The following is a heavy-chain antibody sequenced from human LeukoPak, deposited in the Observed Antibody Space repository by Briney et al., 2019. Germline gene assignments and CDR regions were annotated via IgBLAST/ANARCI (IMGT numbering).Heavy chain of an antibody. J-gene: IGHJ4*02. CDR1: GGSFSGYY. CDR2: INHSGST. V-gene: IGHV4-34*01. Sequence: SETLSLTCAVYGGSFSGYYWSWIRQPPGKGLEWIGEINHSGSTNYNPSLKSRVTISVDTSKNQFSLKLSSVTAADTAVYYCARQRRYFDWLRNQMFDYWGQGTLVTVSS. D-gene: IGHD3-9*01. CDR3: ARQRRYFDWLRNQMFDY.